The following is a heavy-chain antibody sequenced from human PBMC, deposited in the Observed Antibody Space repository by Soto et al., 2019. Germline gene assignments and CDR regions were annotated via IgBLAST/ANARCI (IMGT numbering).Heavy chain of an antibody. CDR1: GFTFSSYA. CDR2: ISGSGGST. V-gene: IGHV3-23*01. Sequence: EVQLLESGGGLVQPGGSLRLSCAASGFTFSSYAMSWVRQAPGKGLEWVSAISGSGGSTYYADSVKGRFTISRDNSKNTLYLQMNSLRAEDTAVYYCANFYDYGDYWRGFFDYWGQGTLVTVSS. J-gene: IGHJ4*02. D-gene: IGHD4-17*01. CDR3: ANFYDYGDYWRGFFDY.